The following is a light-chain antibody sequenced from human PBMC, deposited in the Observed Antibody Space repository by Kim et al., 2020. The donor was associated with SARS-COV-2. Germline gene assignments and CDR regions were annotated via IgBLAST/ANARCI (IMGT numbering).Light chain of an antibody. V-gene: IGLV6-57*03. Sequence: KPVTISGTPSGGSIASNYVQLYQRRPGSAPTTVISEDNQRPSGVPDRFSGSIDSSSNSASLTISGLKTEDEADYYCQSYDSSNHWVFGGGTQLTVL. CDR3: QSYDSSNHWV. CDR2: EDN. CDR1: GGSIASNY. J-gene: IGLJ3*02.